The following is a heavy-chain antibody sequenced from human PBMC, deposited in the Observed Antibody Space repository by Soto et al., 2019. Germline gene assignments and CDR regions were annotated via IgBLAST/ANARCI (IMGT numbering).Heavy chain of an antibody. CDR3: VRGLGNSDH. Sequence: EVQLVESGGGLVQPGGSLRLSCVASGFTFSSYWMHWVRQVPGKEPVWVSFIDSYGSSTKYSDSVRGRFTISRDNAKNTLYLLMNSLRVEETAVYYCVRGLGNSDHWGQGTLVTVSS. V-gene: IGHV3-74*03. CDR2: IDSYGSST. CDR1: GFTFSSYW. J-gene: IGHJ4*02.